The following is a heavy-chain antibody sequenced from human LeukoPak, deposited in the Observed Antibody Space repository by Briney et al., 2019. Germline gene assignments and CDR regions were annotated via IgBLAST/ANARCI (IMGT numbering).Heavy chain of an antibody. Sequence: GASVKVSCKASGYTFTTYAMNWVRQAPGQGLEWMGWINTNTGNPTYAQGFTGRFVFSLDTSVSTAYLQISSLKAEDTAVYYCARVMTTVTTFPFDYWGQGTLVTVSS. J-gene: IGHJ4*02. V-gene: IGHV7-4-1*02. CDR2: INTNTGNP. D-gene: IGHD4-17*01. CDR3: ARVMTTVTTFPFDY. CDR1: GYTFTTYA.